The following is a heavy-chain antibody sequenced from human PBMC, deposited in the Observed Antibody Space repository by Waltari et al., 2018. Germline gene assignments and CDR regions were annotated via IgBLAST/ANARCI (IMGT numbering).Heavy chain of an antibody. CDR3: ARGPEFDGDYWYFDL. D-gene: IGHD3-10*01. Sequence: QVQLPESSPGLLKPSVALSLTCAVSAGSISNSTWWSWVRQPPVKGREWMGESYHSGSTNYNPSLKSRVTISVDKSKNQFSRKLSAVTAADTAVYYWARGPEFDGDYWYFDLWGRGTLVTVSS. CDR1: AGSISNSTW. CDR2: SYHSGST. V-gene: IGHV4-4*02. J-gene: IGHJ2*01.